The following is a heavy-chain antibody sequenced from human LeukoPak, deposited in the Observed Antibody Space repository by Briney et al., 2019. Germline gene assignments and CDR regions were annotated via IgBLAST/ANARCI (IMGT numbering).Heavy chain of an antibody. CDR1: GGSISSYY. CDR2: IYTSGST. Sequence: PSETLSLTCTVSGGSISSYYWSWIRQPAGKGLEWIGRIYTSGSTNYNPSLKSRVTMSVDTSKNQFSLKLSSVTAADTAVYYCARGGKRWYDNCFDYWGQGTLVTVSS. V-gene: IGHV4-4*07. D-gene: IGHD6-13*01. CDR3: ARGGKRWYDNCFDY. J-gene: IGHJ4*02.